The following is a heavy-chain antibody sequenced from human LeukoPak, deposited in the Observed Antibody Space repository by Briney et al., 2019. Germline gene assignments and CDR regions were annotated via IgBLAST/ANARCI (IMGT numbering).Heavy chain of an antibody. V-gene: IGHV3-21*01. D-gene: IGHD3-3*01. CDR3: ARVYQGVAIFDGIDY. CDR1: GVTFSSYS. Sequence: PGGSLRLSCVASGVTFSSYSMNWVRQAPGKGLEWVSSISRSSSYINYADSLKGRFTISRDNAKNSVYLQMNGLRAEDTAVYYCARVYQGVAIFDGIDYWGQGTLVTVSS. CDR2: ISRSSSYI. J-gene: IGHJ4*02.